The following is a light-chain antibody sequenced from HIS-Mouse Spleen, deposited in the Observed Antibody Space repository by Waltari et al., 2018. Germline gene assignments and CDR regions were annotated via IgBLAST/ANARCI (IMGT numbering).Light chain of an antibody. CDR2: DVS. V-gene: IGLV2-14*03. CDR1: SSDVGGSNY. Sequence: QSALTQPASVSGSPGQSITISCTGTSSDVGGSNYVSWYQQHPGKAPKLMIYDVSNRTSGVSNPFSGSKSGNTASLTISGLQAEDEADYYCSSYTSSSTEVFGGGTKLTVL. CDR3: SSYTSSSTEV. J-gene: IGLJ2*01.